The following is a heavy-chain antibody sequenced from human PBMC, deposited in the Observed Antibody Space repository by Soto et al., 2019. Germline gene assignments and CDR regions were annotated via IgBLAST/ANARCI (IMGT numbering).Heavy chain of an antibody. V-gene: IGHV3-21*01. CDR2: ISSNGDYI. CDR1: GFTFSSYS. Sequence: EVQLVESGGGLVKPGGSLRLSCAASGFTFSSYSMNWVRQAPGQGLEWVSFISSNGDYIYYADSVKGRFTISRDNAKNSLYLQMNSLRAEDTAVYFCARGPRGNYYSDYWGQGTLVTVSS. D-gene: IGHD1-7*01. CDR3: ARGPRGNYYSDY. J-gene: IGHJ4*02.